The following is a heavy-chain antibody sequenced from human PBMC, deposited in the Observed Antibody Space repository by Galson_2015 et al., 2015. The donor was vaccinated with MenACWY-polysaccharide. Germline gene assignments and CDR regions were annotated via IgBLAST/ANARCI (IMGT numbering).Heavy chain of an antibody. CDR1: GFTFSDTA. CDR3: AKGKVGYSSD. J-gene: IGHJ4*01. Sequence: SLRLSCAASGFTFSDTAMGWVRQAPGKGLEWAAAIPGSAASTFYADSVKGRFTISRDNSDNMLYLQMNSLTVEDTAIYYCAKGKVGYSSDWGHGTLVTVSS. CDR2: IPGSAAST. D-gene: IGHD4-11*01. V-gene: IGHV3-23*01.